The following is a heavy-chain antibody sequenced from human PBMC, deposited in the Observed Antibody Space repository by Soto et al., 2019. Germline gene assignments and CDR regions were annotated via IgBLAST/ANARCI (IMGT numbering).Heavy chain of an antibody. CDR1: GVSFSSYG. J-gene: IGHJ4*02. V-gene: IGHV3-30*18. CDR3: AKSGVDSTTREDYSSSSCPSGY. D-gene: IGHD2-2*01. Sequence: GGSVRLSCAASGVSFSSYGMHWVRQAPGKGLEWVAVISYDGSNKYYADSVKGRFTISRDNSKNTLYLQMDSLRAEDTAVYYCAKSGVDSTTREDYSSSSCPSGYWGQGTLVTVSS. CDR2: ISYDGSNK.